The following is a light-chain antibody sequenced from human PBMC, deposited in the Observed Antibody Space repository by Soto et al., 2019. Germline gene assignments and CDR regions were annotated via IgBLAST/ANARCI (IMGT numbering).Light chain of an antibody. CDR3: MIWHNSAVV. Sequence: QAVVTQPSSLSASPGASASLTCTLRSVIHIGAYRIYWYQQKPGSPPQYLLRYKSDSDKQQGSGVPSRFSGSKDASANAGILLISGLQSEDEADYYCMIWHNSAVVFGGGTKLIVL. V-gene: IGLV5-45*03. J-gene: IGLJ2*01. CDR1: SVIHIGAYR. CDR2: YKSDSDK.